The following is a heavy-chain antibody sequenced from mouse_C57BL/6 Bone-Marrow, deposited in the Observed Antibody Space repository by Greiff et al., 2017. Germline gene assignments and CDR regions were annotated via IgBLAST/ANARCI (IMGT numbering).Heavy chain of an antibody. Sequence: VQLQQSGPELVKPGASVKISCKASGYTLTDYYMNWVKQSHGKSLEWIGDINPNNGGTRYNQKFKGKATLTVDKSSSTAYMELLSLTSENSAVYYCAREIPSSYGISGGDYWGQGTTLTVSS. D-gene: IGHD1-1*01. CDR1: GYTLTDYY. V-gene: IGHV1-26*01. J-gene: IGHJ2*01. CDR3: AREIPSSYGISGGDY. CDR2: INPNNGGT.